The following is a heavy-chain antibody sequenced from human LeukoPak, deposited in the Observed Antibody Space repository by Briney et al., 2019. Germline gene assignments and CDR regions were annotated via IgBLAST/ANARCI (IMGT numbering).Heavy chain of an antibody. Sequence: SATLSLTCTVSGGSISSSSYYWGWIRQPPGKGLEWIGGIYYSGSTYYNPSLKSRVTISVDTSKNQFSLKLSSVTAADTTVYYCAREEYGSGSYRFDYWGQGTLVTVSS. V-gene: IGHV4-39*02. D-gene: IGHD3-10*01. CDR1: GGSISSSSYY. CDR3: AREEYGSGSYRFDY. CDR2: IYYSGST. J-gene: IGHJ4*02.